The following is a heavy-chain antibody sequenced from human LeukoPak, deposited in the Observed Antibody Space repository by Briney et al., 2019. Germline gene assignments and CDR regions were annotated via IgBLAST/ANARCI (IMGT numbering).Heavy chain of an antibody. D-gene: IGHD5-12*01. CDR1: GASINSDDFY. CDR3: AGGGALVATIKY. CDR2: IYSSGTT. J-gene: IGHJ4*02. Sequence: SQTLSLMCTVSGASINSDDFYWTWIRQPPGEGLEWIGYIYSSGTTYYSPSLGSRVTISTDTSKNQVSLRLTSVTAADTAVYYCAGGGALVATIKYWGQGTLVTVSS. V-gene: IGHV4-30-4*01.